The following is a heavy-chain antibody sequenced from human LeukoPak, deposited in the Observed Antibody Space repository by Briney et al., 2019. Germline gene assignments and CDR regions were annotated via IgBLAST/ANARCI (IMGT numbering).Heavy chain of an antibody. CDR1: GGTFSSYA. Sequence: SVKVSCKASGGTFSSYAISWVRQAPGQGLEWMGGIIPIFGTANYAQKFQGRVTITTDESTSTAYMELSSLRSEDTAVYYCARDPDIAAAAHAFDIWGQGTMVTVSS. CDR2: IIPIFGTA. D-gene: IGHD6-13*01. V-gene: IGHV1-69*05. J-gene: IGHJ3*02. CDR3: ARDPDIAAAAHAFDI.